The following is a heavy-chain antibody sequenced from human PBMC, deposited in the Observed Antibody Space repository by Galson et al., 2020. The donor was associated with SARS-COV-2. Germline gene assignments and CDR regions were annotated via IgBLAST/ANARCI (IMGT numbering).Heavy chain of an antibody. CDR2: INPNTGDT. V-gene: IGHV1-2*02. Sequence: ASVKVSCKASGYTSTDNYLHWVRQAHGQGLEWIGWINPNTGDTHYAQRFRGRVTMNRETSISTAYMELSGLGSDDTAAYYCARGYLVKSSPYRFEYWGQGTVVTVSS. J-gene: IGHJ4*02. D-gene: IGHD6-13*01. CDR1: GYTSTDNY. CDR3: ARGYLVKSSPYRFEY.